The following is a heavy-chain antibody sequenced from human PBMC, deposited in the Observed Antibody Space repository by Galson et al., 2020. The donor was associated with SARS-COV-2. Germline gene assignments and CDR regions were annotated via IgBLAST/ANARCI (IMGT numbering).Heavy chain of an antibody. CDR1: GFTLSRNA. J-gene: IGHJ4*02. CDR2: IRDSET. V-gene: IGHV3-23*01. D-gene: IGHD6-13*01. Sequence: GESLKISCAASGFTLSRNAMSWVRQAPGKGLEWVSAIRDSETFYADSVQGRFTISRDNSKSTLYLQMNGLRAEDTARYYCAKVTWEAPGSDCWGQGTLVTVSS. CDR3: AKVTWEAPGSDC.